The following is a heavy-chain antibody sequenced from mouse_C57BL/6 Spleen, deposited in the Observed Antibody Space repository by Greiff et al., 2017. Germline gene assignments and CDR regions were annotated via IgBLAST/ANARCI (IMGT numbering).Heavy chain of an antibody. V-gene: IGHV14-4*01. D-gene: IGHD1-1*01. CDR2: IDPENGDT. J-gene: IGHJ3*01. Sequence: VQLQQSGAELVRPGASVKLSCTASGFNIKDDYMHWVKQRPEQGLEWIGWIDPENGDTEYASKFQGKATITADTSSNTAYLQLSSLTSEDTAVYYCTTHGSGAYWGQGTLVTVSA. CDR1: GFNIKDDY. CDR3: TTHGSGAY.